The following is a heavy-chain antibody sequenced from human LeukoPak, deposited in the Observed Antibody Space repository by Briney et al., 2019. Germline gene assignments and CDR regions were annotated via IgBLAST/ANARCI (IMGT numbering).Heavy chain of an antibody. CDR2: VDPEDGET. CDR1: GYSFTGYY. D-gene: IGHD2-21*01. CDR3: ATVKVRFVYYMDV. Sequence: ASVKVSCKASGYSFTGYYMHWVQQAPGKGLEWMGLVDPEDGETIYAEKFQGRVTITADTSTDTAYMELSSLRSEDTAVYYCATVKVRFVYYMDVWGKGTTVTVSS. V-gene: IGHV1-69-2*01. J-gene: IGHJ6*03.